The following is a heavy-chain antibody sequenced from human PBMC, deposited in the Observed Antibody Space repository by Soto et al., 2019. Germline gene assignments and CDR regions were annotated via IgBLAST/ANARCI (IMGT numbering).Heavy chain of an antibody. Sequence: ASVKVSCKASGYTFNYYGISWVRQAPGQGLEWVGWISAHNGDTKYAQNLQGRLTLTTDTSASTAYMELTSLTSDDTAVYYCARDWSRYFDSSGLMWFYWGQGTLVTVSS. CDR2: ISAHNGDT. D-gene: IGHD3-22*01. CDR3: ARDWSRYFDSSGLMWFY. J-gene: IGHJ4*02. CDR1: GYTFNYYG. V-gene: IGHV1-18*04.